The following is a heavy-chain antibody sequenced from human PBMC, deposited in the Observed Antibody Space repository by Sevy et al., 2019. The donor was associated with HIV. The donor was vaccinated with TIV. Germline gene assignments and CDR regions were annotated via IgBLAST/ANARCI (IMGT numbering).Heavy chain of an antibody. D-gene: IGHD3-3*01. CDR1: GDTFYTYA. CDR2: IVPKFGTA. V-gene: IGHV1-69*13. CDR3: ARRGITIFGVLTFDI. J-gene: IGHJ3*02. Sequence: ASVTVSCKASGDTFYTYAIVWVREAPGQGLEWMGGIVPKFGTANYAQKFQGKVTMTADESTSTAYMELSSLRSEDTAVYYCARRGITIFGVLTFDIWGQGTTVTVSS.